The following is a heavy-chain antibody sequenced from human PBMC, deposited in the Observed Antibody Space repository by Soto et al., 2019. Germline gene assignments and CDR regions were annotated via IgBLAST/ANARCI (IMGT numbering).Heavy chain of an antibody. CDR2: IYSGGST. Sequence: EVQLVESGGGLVQPGGSLRLSCAASGFTVSSNYMSWVRQAPGKGLEWVSVIYSGGSTYYADSVKGRFTISRDNSKNTLYLQMHSPRAEYTAVYYCARDRGYVDYDRYFDLWGRGTMVTVSS. J-gene: IGHJ2*01. CDR1: GFTVSSNY. D-gene: IGHD4-17*01. CDR3: ARDRGYVDYDRYFDL. V-gene: IGHV3-66*01.